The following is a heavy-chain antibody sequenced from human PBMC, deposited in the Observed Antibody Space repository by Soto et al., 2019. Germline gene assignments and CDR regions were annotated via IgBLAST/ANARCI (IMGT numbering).Heavy chain of an antibody. V-gene: IGHV1-18*01. Sequence: ASVKLSCKDSGYTFTIYGISWVRQTPRQGLEWMGWISAYNGNPNYAQKLQGRVTMTTDTSTSTAYMELRSLRSDDTAVYYCASDITTLGYCSSTSCSLFDYWGQGTLVTVSP. D-gene: IGHD2-2*01. J-gene: IGHJ4*02. CDR2: ISAYNGNP. CDR1: GYTFTIYG. CDR3: ASDITTLGYCSSTSCSLFDY.